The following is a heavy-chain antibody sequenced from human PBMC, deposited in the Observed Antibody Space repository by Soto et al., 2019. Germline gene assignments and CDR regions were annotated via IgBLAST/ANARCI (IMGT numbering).Heavy chain of an antibody. CDR2: INHSGST. CDR1: GGSFSGYY. J-gene: IGHJ5*02. Sequence: PSETLSLTCAVYGGSFSGYYWSWIRQPPGKGLEWIGEINHSGSTNYNPSLKSRVTISVDTSKNQFSLKLSSVTAADTAVYYCARRNLRYYYGSGSSLPINCFDPWGQGTLVTVSS. D-gene: IGHD3-10*01. CDR3: ARRNLRYYYGSGSSLPINCFDP. V-gene: IGHV4-34*01.